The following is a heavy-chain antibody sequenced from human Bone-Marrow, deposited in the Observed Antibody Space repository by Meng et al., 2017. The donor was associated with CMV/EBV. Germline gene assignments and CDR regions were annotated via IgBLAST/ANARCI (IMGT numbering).Heavy chain of an antibody. D-gene: IGHD3-3*01. CDR2: ISYDGSNK. V-gene: IGHV3-30*04. CDR3: AKGAIFGVTAPDY. J-gene: IGHJ4*02. CDR1: GFTFSSYA. Sequence: GESLKISCAASGFTFSSYAMHWVRQAPGKGLEWVAVISYDGSNKYYADSVKGRFTISRDNSKNTLYLQMNSLRAEDTGVYYCAKGAIFGVTAPDYWGQGTLVTVSS.